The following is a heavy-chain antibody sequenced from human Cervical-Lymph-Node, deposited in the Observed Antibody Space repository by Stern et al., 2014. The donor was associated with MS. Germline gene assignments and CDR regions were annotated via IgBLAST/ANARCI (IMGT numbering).Heavy chain of an antibody. CDR2: ISSSSSTI. CDR1: GFTFSSYS. D-gene: IGHD4-11*01. J-gene: IGHJ4*02. Sequence: VQLVQSGGGLVQPGGSLRLSCAASGFTFSSYSMNWVRQAPGKGLEWVSYISSSSSTIYYADSVKGRFTISRDNAKNSLYLQMNSLRAEDTAVYYCAHYTGQTDYWGQGTLVTVSS. CDR3: AHYTGQTDY. V-gene: IGHV3-48*01.